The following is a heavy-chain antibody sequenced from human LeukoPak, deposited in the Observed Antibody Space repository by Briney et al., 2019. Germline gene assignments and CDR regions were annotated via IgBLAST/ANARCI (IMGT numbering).Heavy chain of an antibody. J-gene: IGHJ4*02. CDR3: ARDGDCTNGVCYLGLMNY. D-gene: IGHD2-8*01. CDR2: IKQDGSEK. Sequence: GGSLRLSCAASGFSFSTYVMHWVRQAPGKGLEWVANIKQDGSEKYYVDSVKGRFTISRDNAKNSLYLQMNSLRAEDTAVYYCARDGDCTNGVCYLGLMNYWGQGTLVTVSS. CDR1: GFSFSTYV. V-gene: IGHV3-7*01.